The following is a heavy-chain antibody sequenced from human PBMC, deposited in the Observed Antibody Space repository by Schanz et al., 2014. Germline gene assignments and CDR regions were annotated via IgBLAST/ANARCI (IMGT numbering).Heavy chain of an antibody. V-gene: IGHV4-39*01. D-gene: IGHD3-10*01. J-gene: IGHJ5*02. CDR1: GASIRSNNYY. CDR2: LYFGGST. CDR3: ANSMVRGVRMSDNWFGP. Sequence: QPQLQESGPGLVKPSETLSLTCAVSGASIRSNNYYCAWIRQTPGKGLEWIGGLYFGGSTYYNPSLKWGVTIPRNTSKNPFPRKLNSGPAADTAVYYCANSMVRGVRMSDNWFGPWGQGTLVSVSS.